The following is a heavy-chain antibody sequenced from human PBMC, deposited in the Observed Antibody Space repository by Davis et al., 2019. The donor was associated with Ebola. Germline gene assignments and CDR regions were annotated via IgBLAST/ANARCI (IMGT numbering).Heavy chain of an antibody. D-gene: IGHD3-3*01. V-gene: IGHV4-39*07. CDR1: GGSISSSSYY. CDR2: IYYSGST. Sequence: MPSETLSLTCTVSGGSISSSSYYWGWIRQPPGKGLEWIGSIYYSGSTNYNPSLKSRVTISVDTSKNQFSLKLSSVTAADTAVYYCARVDYDFWSGYYTGNWFDPWGQGTLVTVSS. CDR3: ARVDYDFWSGYYTGNWFDP. J-gene: IGHJ5*02.